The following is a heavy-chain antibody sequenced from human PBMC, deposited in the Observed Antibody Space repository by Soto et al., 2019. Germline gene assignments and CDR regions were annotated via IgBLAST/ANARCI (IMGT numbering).Heavy chain of an antibody. J-gene: IGHJ5*02. CDR2: IVVGSGNT. V-gene: IGHV1-58*01. Sequence: SVKVSCKASGFTFTSSAVQGVRQSRLQRLDGIGWIVVGSGNTNYAQKFQERVTITRDMSTSTAHMELRSLRSEDTVEYYCAATSGSSIGWFDPSGQGTLVTVPS. CDR1: GFTFTSSA. CDR3: AATSGSSIGWFDP. D-gene: IGHD6-6*01.